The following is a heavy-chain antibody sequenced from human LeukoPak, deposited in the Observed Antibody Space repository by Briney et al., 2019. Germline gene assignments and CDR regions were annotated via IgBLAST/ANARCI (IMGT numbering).Heavy chain of an antibody. D-gene: IGHD3-22*01. CDR1: GYSFTSHW. CDR2: IYPGDSET. Sequence: GESLKISCKGSGYSFTSHWIGWVRQMPGKGLEWMGIIYPGDSETRYSPSFQGQVTISADKSISTAYLQWSSLKASDTAMYYCARRYYYDSSGYYLAHDSFDIWGQGTMVTVSS. J-gene: IGHJ3*02. CDR3: ARRYYYDSSGYYLAHDSFDI. V-gene: IGHV5-51*01.